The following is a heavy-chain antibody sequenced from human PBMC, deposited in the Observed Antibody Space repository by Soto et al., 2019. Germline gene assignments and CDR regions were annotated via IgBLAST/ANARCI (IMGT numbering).Heavy chain of an antibody. D-gene: IGHD6-19*01. V-gene: IGHV3-33*01. Sequence: GGSLRLSCAASGFTFNTFGMHWVRQAPGKGLEWVALLWYDGSNKYYADSVKGRFTISRDNSKNTLYLQMNSLRVEDTAVYYCARERAVTGGTYYFDRWGQGTLVTVSS. CDR1: GFTFNTFG. CDR3: ARERAVTGGTYYFDR. CDR2: LWYDGSNK. J-gene: IGHJ4*02.